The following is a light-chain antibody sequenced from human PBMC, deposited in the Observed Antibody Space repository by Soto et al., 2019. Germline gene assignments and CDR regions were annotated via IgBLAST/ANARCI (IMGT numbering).Light chain of an antibody. Sequence: QSALTQPRSVSGSPGQSVTISCTGTSSDVGNYNYVSWYQQYPGKVPELMIYDVSKRPSGVPDRFSGSKSGNTASLTISGLQTEAEADYYCCSSAGSFIFVFGTGTKVTVL. V-gene: IGLV2-11*01. CDR2: DVS. J-gene: IGLJ1*01. CDR1: SSDVGNYNY. CDR3: CSSAGSFIFV.